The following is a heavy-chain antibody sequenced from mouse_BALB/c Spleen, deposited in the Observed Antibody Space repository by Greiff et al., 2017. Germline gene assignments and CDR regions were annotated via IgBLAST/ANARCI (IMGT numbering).Heavy chain of an antibody. Sequence: VQLQQSGPELVKPGASVKMSCKASGYTFTSYVMHWVKQKPGQGLEWIGYINPYNDGTKYNEKFKGKATLTSDKSSSTAYMELSSLTSEDSAVYYCARGITTGDWYFDVWGAGTTVTVSS. J-gene: IGHJ1*01. CDR1: GYTFTSYV. V-gene: IGHV1-14*01. D-gene: IGHD2-4*01. CDR2: INPYNDGT. CDR3: ARGITTGDWYFDV.